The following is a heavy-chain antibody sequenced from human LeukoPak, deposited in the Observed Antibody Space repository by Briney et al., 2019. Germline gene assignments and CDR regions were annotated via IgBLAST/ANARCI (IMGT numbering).Heavy chain of an antibody. Sequence: ASVKVSCKASGYSFTNYDINWVRQATGQGLEWMGWMNPESGDTGYSQKFQGRVFITRDTSINTAYMELSSLGSDDTAVYYCATEIFGVVIGGLAYDIWGQGTMVTVSS. J-gene: IGHJ3*02. V-gene: IGHV1-8*03. D-gene: IGHD3-3*01. CDR3: ATEIFGVVIGGLAYDI. CDR2: MNPESGDT. CDR1: GYSFTNYD.